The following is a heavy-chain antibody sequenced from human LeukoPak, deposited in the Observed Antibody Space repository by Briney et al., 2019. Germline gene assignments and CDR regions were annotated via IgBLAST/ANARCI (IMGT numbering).Heavy chain of an antibody. V-gene: IGHV4-4*02. Sequence: PSGTLSLTCAVSGGAIDSNNWWSWVRLSPGKGLEWLGEVHHSKSTNYNPSLERRLTISINKSKKQFSLTLTSVTAADTAVYYCARVACEAPARALLDHTTCGAFDIWGQGTLVTVSS. D-gene: IGHD3-3*02. CDR3: ARVACEAPARALLDHTTCGAFDI. CDR1: GGAIDSNNW. J-gene: IGHJ3*02. CDR2: VHHSKST.